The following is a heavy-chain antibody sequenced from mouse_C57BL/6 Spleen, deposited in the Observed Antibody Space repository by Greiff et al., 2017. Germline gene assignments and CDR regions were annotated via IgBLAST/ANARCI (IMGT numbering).Heavy chain of an antibody. J-gene: IGHJ2*01. CDR1: GYTFTSYW. Sequence: QVQLQQPGAELVMPGASVKLSCKASGYTFTSYWMHWVKQRPGQGLEWIGEIDPSDSDTNYNQKFKGKSTLTVDKSSSPAYMQLSSLTSEDSAVYYCARGRNYLDYWGQGTTLTVSS. V-gene: IGHV1-69*01. CDR3: ARGRNYLDY. CDR2: IDPSDSDT.